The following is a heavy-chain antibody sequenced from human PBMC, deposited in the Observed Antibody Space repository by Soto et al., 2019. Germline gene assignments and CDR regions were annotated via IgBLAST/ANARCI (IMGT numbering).Heavy chain of an antibody. V-gene: IGHV4-4*07. J-gene: IGHJ4*02. CDR2: MYNSERT. Sequence: SETLSLTCTVVGGSITGSYWSWIRQPAGKGLEWIGRMYNSERTTYNPSLKSRVTMSVDTSKNQFSLNLTSVTAADTAVYYCARGHRGWLQFRYFDYWGQGTLVTVSS. CDR3: ARGHRGWLQFRYFDY. CDR1: GGSITGSY. D-gene: IGHD5-12*01.